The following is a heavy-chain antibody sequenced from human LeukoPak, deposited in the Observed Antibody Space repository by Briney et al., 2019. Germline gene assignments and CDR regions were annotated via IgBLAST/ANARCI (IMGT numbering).Heavy chain of an antibody. CDR3: ARAPDFGDYENAFDI. CDR2: ISAYNGNT. Sequence: ASVKVSCKASGYTFTNYGLSWVRRAPGQGLEWMGWISAYNGNTNYAQKLQGRVTMTTDTSTNTAYLGLRSLRSDDTAVYYCARAPDFGDYENAFDIWGQGTLVTVSS. CDR1: GYTFTNYG. V-gene: IGHV1-18*01. J-gene: IGHJ3*02. D-gene: IGHD4-17*01.